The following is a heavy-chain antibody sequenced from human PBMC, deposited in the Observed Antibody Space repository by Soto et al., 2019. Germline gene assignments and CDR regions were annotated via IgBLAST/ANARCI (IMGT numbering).Heavy chain of an antibody. CDR2: ISGSGGST. J-gene: IGHJ4*02. Sequence: PGGSLILSCAASGFTFSSYAMSWVRQAPGKGLEWVSAISGSGGSTYYADSVKGRFTISRDNSKNTLYLQMNSLRAEDTAVYYCAKSGAWHQYYFDYWGQGTLVTVSS. CDR1: GFTFSSYA. D-gene: IGHD3-10*01. V-gene: IGHV3-23*01. CDR3: AKSGAWHQYYFDY.